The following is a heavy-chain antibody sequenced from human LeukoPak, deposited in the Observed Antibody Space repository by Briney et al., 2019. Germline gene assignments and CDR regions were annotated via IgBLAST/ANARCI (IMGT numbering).Heavy chain of an antibody. J-gene: IGHJ4*02. CDR3: ARTSPITMVRGVIPLDY. Sequence: SVKVSCKASGGTFSSYAISWVRQAPGQGLEWMGGIIPIFGTANYAQKFQGRVTITADESTSTAYMELSSLRSEDTAVYYCARTSPITMVRGVIPLDYWGQGTLVTVSS. CDR2: IIPIFGTA. CDR1: GGTFSSYA. V-gene: IGHV1-69*01. D-gene: IGHD3-10*01.